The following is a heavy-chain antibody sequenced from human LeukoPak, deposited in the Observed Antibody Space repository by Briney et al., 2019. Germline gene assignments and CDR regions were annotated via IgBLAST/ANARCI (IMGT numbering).Heavy chain of an antibody. CDR3: ARGRLEYYYDSSGLIDY. V-gene: IGHV4-39*01. CDR1: GASISGSGYY. J-gene: IGHJ4*02. D-gene: IGHD3-22*01. CDR2: IYHTGST. Sequence: SETLSLTCAVSGASISGSGYYWGWIRQPPGMELQWIGNIYHTGSTYYNASLQSRVTISIDTSKNQFSLRLNSVTAADTAMYYCARGRLEYYYDSSGLIDYWGQGTLVTVSS.